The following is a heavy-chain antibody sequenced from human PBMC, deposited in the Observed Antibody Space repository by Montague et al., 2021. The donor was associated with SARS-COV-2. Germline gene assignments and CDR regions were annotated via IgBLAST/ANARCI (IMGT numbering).Heavy chain of an antibody. D-gene: IGHD6-19*01. V-gene: IGHV4-39*01. J-gene: IGHJ4*02. CDR1: GRSISSSSYY. Sequence: SETLSLTCTVSGRSISSSSYYWGWIRQPPGKGLEWIGCIYYSGSTYYNPSLKSRVTISVDTSKNQFSLKLSSVTAADTAVYYCARQRRGGLVSTPRFFDYWGQGTLVTVSS. CDR2: IYYSGST. CDR3: ARQRRGGLVSTPRFFDY.